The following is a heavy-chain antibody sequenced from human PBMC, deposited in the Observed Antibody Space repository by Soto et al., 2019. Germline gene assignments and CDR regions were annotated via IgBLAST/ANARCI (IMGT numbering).Heavy chain of an antibody. J-gene: IGHJ2*01. V-gene: IGHV4-31*03. D-gene: IGHD6-6*01. CDR2: TYYTGST. CDR3: ARGDSTSTPYWYFNL. CDR1: GDSISRGGYH. Sequence: QVQLQESGPGLVKPSQTLSLTCTVSGDSISRGGYHWTWIRQHPGKGLEWIGYTYYTGSTYYNPSLKSRVTISEDTSKNQFSLKLSSVTAADTAVYYCARGDSTSTPYWYFNLWGRGTLVTVSS.